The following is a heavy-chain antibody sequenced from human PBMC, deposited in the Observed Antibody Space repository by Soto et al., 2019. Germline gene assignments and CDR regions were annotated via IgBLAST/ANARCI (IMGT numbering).Heavy chain of an antibody. CDR1: GGTFSSYA. J-gene: IGHJ5*02. CDR3: ARATIFYDSSAENWFDP. CDR2: IIPIFGTA. Sequence: SVKVSCKASGGTFSSYAISWVRQAPGQGLEWMGGIIPIFGTANYAQKFHGRVTITADESTSTAYMALRSLSSEVTAVYSCARATIFYDSSAENWFDPWGQGTLVTVSS. D-gene: IGHD3-22*01. V-gene: IGHV1-69*13.